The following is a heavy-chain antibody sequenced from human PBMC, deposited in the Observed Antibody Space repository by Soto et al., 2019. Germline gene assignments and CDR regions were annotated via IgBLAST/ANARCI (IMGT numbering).Heavy chain of an antibody. V-gene: IGHV3-21*06. CDR1: GFTFTRYS. J-gene: IGHJ4*02. CDR2: ISSTTNYI. CDR3: ARESEDLTSNFDY. Sequence: GGFLRLSCAASGFTFTRYSMNWVRQAPGKGLEWVSSISSTTNYIYYGDSMKGRFTISRDNAKNSLYLEMNSLRAEDTAVYYCARESEDLTSNFDYWGQGTLVTVSS.